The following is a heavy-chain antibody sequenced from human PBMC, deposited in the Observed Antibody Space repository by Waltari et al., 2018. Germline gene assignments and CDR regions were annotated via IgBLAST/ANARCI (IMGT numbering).Heavy chain of an antibody. J-gene: IGHJ5*02. CDR1: GGTFSSYA. CDR2: PIPIFGTA. Sequence: QVQLVQSGAEVKKPGSSVKVSCKASGGTFSSYAISWVRQAPGQGLEWMGGPIPIFGTANYAQKFQGRVTITADESTSTAYMELSSLRSEDTAVYYCARPRGEGSSSWGAVWFDPWGQGTLVTVSS. V-gene: IGHV1-69*01. D-gene: IGHD6-13*01. CDR3: ARPRGEGSSSWGAVWFDP.